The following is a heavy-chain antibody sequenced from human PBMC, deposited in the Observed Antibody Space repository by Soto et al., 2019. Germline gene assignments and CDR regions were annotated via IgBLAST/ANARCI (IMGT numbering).Heavy chain of an antibody. CDR3: ARGHSTDCSNGVCSFFYNHEMDV. CDR2: INPSGGST. D-gene: IGHD2-8*01. J-gene: IGHJ6*02. CDR1: GYPFTGPY. V-gene: IGHV1-46*01. Sequence: ASVKVSCKASGYPFTGPYIYWVRQAPGQGLEWMGIINPSGGSTSYAQKFQGRVTMTRDTSTSTVYMELSSLRSEDTAVDFCARGHSTDCSNGVCSFFYNHEMDVWGQGTTVTVSS.